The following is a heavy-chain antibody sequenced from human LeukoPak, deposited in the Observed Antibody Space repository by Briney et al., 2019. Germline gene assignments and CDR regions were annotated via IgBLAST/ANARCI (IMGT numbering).Heavy chain of an antibody. D-gene: IGHD3-10*01. CDR2: ISGSGAKA. CDR1: KFTFSTSA. Sequence: GGSLRPSCAAPKFTFSTSALSWVRQAPGRGLEWVSGISGSGAKAYYSDSVKGRFTISRDNSKSILYLQMNSLRVEDTALYYCAKDPMWFGEGDYKYYMDVWGKGTTVTVSS. V-gene: IGHV3-23*01. CDR3: AKDPMWFGEGDYKYYMDV. J-gene: IGHJ6*03.